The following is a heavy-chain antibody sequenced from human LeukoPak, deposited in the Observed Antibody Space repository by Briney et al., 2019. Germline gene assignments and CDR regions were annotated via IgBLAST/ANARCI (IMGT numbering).Heavy chain of an antibody. CDR3: ATTLSSSWMPVDY. J-gene: IGHJ4*02. Sequence: SETLSLTCAVYGGSFSGYHWSWIRQPPGKGLEWIGEINHSGSTNYNPSLKSRVTISVDTSKNQFSLKLSSVTAADTAVYYCATTLSSSWMPVDYWGQGTLVTVSS. D-gene: IGHD6-13*01. CDR2: INHSGST. V-gene: IGHV4-34*01. CDR1: GGSFSGYH.